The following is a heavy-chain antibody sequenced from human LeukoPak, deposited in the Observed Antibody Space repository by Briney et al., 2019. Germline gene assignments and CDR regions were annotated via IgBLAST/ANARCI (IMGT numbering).Heavy chain of an antibody. CDR1: GFTFSSYS. V-gene: IGHV3-48*01. CDR3: AKESYYDNSGYYTYYFDY. Sequence: PGGSLRLSCAASGFTFSSYSMNWVRQAPGKGLEWVSYITSSSSTIYYADSVKGRFTISRDNSKNTLYLQMNSLRAEDTAVYYCAKESYYDNSGYYTYYFDYWGQGTLVTVSS. D-gene: IGHD3-22*01. J-gene: IGHJ4*02. CDR2: ITSSSSTI.